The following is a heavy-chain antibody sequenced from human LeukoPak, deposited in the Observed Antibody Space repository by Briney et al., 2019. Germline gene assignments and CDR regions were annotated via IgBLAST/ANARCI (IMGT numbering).Heavy chain of an antibody. D-gene: IGHD5-24*01. V-gene: IGHV3-7*01. CDR1: EFTFFTYW. Sequence: GGCLRLSCADPEFTFFTYWMTWVPHAPGKGLEWVANIKQDGSEKYYVESVKGRFTISRDNAKNSLYLQINSLRAEDTAVYYCTRDIWLGNDYWGQGTLVTVSS. CDR2: IKQDGSEK. J-gene: IGHJ4*02. CDR3: TRDIWLGNDY.